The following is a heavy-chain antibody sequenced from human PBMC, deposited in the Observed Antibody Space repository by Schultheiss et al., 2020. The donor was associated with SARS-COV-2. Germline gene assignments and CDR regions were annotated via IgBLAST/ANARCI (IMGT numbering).Heavy chain of an antibody. V-gene: IGHV3-30*18. CDR1: GFTFSSYG. J-gene: IGHJ6*02. D-gene: IGHD2-2*01. CDR3: AKDRGDIVVVPAAFCGMDV. Sequence: GESLKISCAASGFTFSSYGMHWVRQAPGKGLEWVAVISYDGSNKYYADSVKGRFTISRDNSKNTLYLQMNSLRAEDTAVYYCAKDRGDIVVVPAAFCGMDVWGQGTTVTVSS. CDR2: ISYDGSNK.